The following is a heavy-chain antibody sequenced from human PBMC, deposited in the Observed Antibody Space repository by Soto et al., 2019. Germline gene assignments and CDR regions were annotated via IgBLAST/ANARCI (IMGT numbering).Heavy chain of an antibody. CDR3: ARVKKYWDSSGNWFDP. D-gene: IGHD3-22*01. Sequence: QVQLQESGPGLVKPSQTLSLTCTVSGGSISSGGYYWSWIRQHPGKGLEWIGYIYYSGSTYYNQSLKSRVTISVDTSKNQFSLKLSSATAADTAVYYCARVKKYWDSSGNWFDPWGQGTLVTVSS. V-gene: IGHV4-31*03. J-gene: IGHJ5*02. CDR2: IYYSGST. CDR1: GGSISSGGYY.